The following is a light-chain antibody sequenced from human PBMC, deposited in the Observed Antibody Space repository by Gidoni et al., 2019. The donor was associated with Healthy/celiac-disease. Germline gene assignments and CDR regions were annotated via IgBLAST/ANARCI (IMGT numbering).Light chain of an antibody. V-gene: IGKV3-15*01. J-gene: IGKJ1*01. CDR3: QQYNNWPSWT. CDR1: QSGSSN. Sequence: EIVMPPSPATLSVSPGERATLSCRASQSGSSNLAWYQQKTGQAPRHLISGASTRSTGILARFSGSGSGTEFTLTTSSLQYEEFAVYYCQQYNNWPSWTFGQGTKVEIK. CDR2: GAS.